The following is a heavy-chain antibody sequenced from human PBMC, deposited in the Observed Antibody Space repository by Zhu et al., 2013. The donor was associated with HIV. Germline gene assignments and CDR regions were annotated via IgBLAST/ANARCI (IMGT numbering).Heavy chain of an antibody. CDR2: IDHSGST. J-gene: IGHJ4*02. V-gene: IGHV4-34*02. CDR3: GRGLLERWIDS. CDR1: GGSFNGYY. D-gene: IGHD1-26*01. Sequence: QVQLQQWGAGLLKPSETLSLTCAVYGGSFNGYYWTWIRQSPGKGLEWIGEIDHSGSTNHNPSVKSRVTISVDTSKNQFSLKLTSVTAADTAIYYCGRGLLERWIDSWGPGTLVTVSS.